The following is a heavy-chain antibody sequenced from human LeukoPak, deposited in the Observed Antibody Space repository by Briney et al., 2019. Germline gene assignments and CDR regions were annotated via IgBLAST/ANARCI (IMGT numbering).Heavy chain of an antibody. CDR3: ASQPAVIDLDC. J-gene: IGHJ4*02. Sequence: GGSLRLSCAASGFTFSSYEMNWVRQAPGKGLEGVSYISSSGSTIYYADSLKGRFTISRDNAKNSLYLQMNSLRAEDTAVYYCASQPAVIDLDCWGQGTLVTVSS. D-gene: IGHD2/OR15-2a*01. V-gene: IGHV3-48*03. CDR2: ISSSGSTI. CDR1: GFTFSSYE.